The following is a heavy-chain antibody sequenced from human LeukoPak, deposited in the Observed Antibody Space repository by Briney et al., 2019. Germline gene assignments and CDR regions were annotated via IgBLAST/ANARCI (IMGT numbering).Heavy chain of an antibody. V-gene: IGHV4-31*03. J-gene: IGHJ4*02. D-gene: IGHD3-22*01. CDR1: GGSISSGSYY. Sequence: SQTLSLTCTVSGGSISSGSYYWTWIRQDPGKGLEWIGYISKTGKTFSSLSLKSRVTISVDTSKNQFSLKLTSVTAADTAVYFCTRERDYYDNSGYYYSYFDSWGQGTLVTVSS. CDR3: TRERDYYDNSGYYYSYFDS. CDR2: ISKTGKT.